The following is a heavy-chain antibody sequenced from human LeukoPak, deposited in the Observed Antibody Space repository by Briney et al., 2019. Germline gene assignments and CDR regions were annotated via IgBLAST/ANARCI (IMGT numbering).Heavy chain of an antibody. V-gene: IGHV5-51*01. CDR1: GYSFTSYW. D-gene: IGHD3-9*01. J-gene: IGHJ5*02. Sequence: GESLKISCKGSGYSFTSYWIGWVRQMPGKGLEWMGIIYPGDSDTRYSPSFQGQVTISADKSISTAYLQWSSLKASDTAMYYCARGEAYYDILTGMFDPWGQGTLVTVST. CDR2: IYPGDSDT. CDR3: ARGEAYYDILTGMFDP.